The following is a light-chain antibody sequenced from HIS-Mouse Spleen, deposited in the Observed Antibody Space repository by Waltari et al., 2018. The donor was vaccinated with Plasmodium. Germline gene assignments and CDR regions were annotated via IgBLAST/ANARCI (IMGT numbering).Light chain of an antibody. V-gene: IGLV3-1*01. CDR1: KLGDKY. CDR3: QAWDSSTVV. Sequence: SYELTQPPSLSVSPGQTASITCSGDKLGDKYACWYQQQAAQSPVLVIYQDSKRPSGIPERFSGPDSGNTATLTVGGTQAMDEAYYYCQAWDSSTVVFGGGTKLTVL. CDR2: QDS. J-gene: IGLJ2*01.